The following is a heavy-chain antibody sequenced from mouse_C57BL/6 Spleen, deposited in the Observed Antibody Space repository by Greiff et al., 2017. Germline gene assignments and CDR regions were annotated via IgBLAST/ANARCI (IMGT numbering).Heavy chain of an antibody. CDR3: SRSPSFYGSCPFAMDY. CDR1: GYTFTSYW. V-gene: IGHV1-64*01. J-gene: IGHJ4*01. Sequence: VQLQQPGAELVKPGASVKLSCKASGYTFTSYWMHWVKQRPGQGLEWIGMIHPNSGSTNYNEKFKSKATLTVDKTSSTAYMQLSSLTSDDSAVYYCSRSPSFYGSCPFAMDYWGQGTSVTVSS. CDR2: IHPNSGST. D-gene: IGHD1-1*01.